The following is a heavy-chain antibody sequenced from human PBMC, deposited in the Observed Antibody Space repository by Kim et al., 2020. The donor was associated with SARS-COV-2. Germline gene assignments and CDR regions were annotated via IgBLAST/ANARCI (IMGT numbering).Heavy chain of an antibody. Sequence: AQKIQGRTSMTRNTSRTTAYMELSSLRSEETAVYYCARRNTVTPRTLDYWGQGTLVTVSS. V-gene: IGHV1-8*01. D-gene: IGHD4-17*01. CDR3: ARRNTVTPRTLDY. J-gene: IGHJ4*02.